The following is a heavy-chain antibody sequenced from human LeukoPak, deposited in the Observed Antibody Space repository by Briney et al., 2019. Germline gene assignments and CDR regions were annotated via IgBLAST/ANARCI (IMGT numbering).Heavy chain of an antibody. Sequence: PGGSLRLSCAASGFTFSSYSMNWVRQAPGKGLEWVSYISSSSSTIYYADSVKGRFTISRDNAKNSLYLQVNSLRAEDTAVYYCARDSAGYYDYVWGSYRCFDYWGQGTLVTVSS. D-gene: IGHD3-16*02. V-gene: IGHV3-48*01. CDR3: ARDSAGYYDYVWGSYRCFDY. CDR1: GFTFSSYS. CDR2: ISSSSSTI. J-gene: IGHJ4*02.